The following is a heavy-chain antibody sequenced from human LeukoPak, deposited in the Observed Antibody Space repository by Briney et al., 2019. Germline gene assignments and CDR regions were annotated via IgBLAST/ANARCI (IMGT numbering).Heavy chain of an antibody. Sequence: ASAKVSCKASGYTLTSYAMHWVRQAPGQRLEWMGWINAGNGNTKYSQKFQGRVTITRDTSASTAYMELSSLRSEDTAVYYCARYCSSTSCTHYYYYYGMDVWGQGTTVTVSS. CDR1: GYTLTSYA. CDR3: ARYCSSTSCTHYYYYYGMDV. V-gene: IGHV1-3*01. CDR2: INAGNGNT. J-gene: IGHJ6*02. D-gene: IGHD2-2*01.